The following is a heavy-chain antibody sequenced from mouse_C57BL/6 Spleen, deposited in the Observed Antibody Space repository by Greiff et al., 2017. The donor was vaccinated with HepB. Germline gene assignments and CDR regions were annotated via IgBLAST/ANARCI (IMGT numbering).Heavy chain of an antibody. CDR2: IDPEDGDT. D-gene: IGHD2-5*01. CDR3: TTYYSNYWFAY. V-gene: IGHV14-1*01. J-gene: IGHJ3*01. CDR1: GFNITDYY. Sequence: EVQLQQSGAELVRPGASVKLSCTASGFNITDYYMHWVKQRPEQGLEWIGRIDPEDGDTEYAPKFQGKATMTADTSSNTAYLQLSSLTSEDTAVYYCTTYYSNYWFAYWGQGTLVTVSA.